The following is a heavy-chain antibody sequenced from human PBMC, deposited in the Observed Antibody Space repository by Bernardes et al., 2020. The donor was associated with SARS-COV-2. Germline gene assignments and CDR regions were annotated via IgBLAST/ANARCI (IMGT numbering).Heavy chain of an antibody. CDR2: IYPGDSDT. D-gene: IGHD3-3*01. V-gene: IGHV5-51*01. CDR1: GSSFTSYW. J-gene: IGHJ6*02. Sequence: GASLKSPSKGAGSSFTSYWIGWVRPIPGKGLEWMGIIYPGDSDTRYSPSFQGQVTISADKSISTAYLQWSSLKASDTAMYYCARHRITIFGVGTYYYGMDVWGQGTTVTVSS. CDR3: ARHRITIFGVGTYYYGMDV.